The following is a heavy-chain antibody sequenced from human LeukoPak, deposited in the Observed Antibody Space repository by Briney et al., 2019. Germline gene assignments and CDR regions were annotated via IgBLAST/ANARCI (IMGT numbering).Heavy chain of an antibody. V-gene: IGHV4-59*07. J-gene: IGHJ5*02. CDR1: GGPISSYY. CDR3: ARGHIMGATRTFDP. D-gene: IGHD1-26*01. CDR2: IYYTGST. Sequence: PSDTLSLTCTVSGGPISSYYWSWIRQPPGKGLEWIGYIYYTGSTNYNPSLKSRVTISVDTSKNQFSLKLSSVTAADTAVYYCARGHIMGATRTFDPWGQGTLVTVSS.